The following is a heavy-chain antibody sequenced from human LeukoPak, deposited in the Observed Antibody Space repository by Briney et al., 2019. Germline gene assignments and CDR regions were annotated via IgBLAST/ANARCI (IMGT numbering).Heavy chain of an antibody. CDR3: AREVPYDTSRYYQPFDY. D-gene: IGHD3-22*01. J-gene: IGHJ4*02. V-gene: IGHV1-69*06. CDR1: RGTFSSYA. CDR2: IIPIFGTA. Sequence: SVKVSCKASRGTFSSYAIGWVRQAPGLGLEWMGGIIPIFGTANYAQKFQGRVTITADKSTSTAYMELSSLRSDDTAVYYCAREVPYDTSRYYQPFDYWGQGTLVTVSS.